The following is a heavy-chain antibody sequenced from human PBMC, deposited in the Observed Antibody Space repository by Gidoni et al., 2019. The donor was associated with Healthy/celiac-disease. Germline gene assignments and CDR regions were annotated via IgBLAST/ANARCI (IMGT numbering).Heavy chain of an antibody. D-gene: IGHD3-22*01. V-gene: IGHV3-21*01. CDR1: GFTFSSYS. CDR2: ISSSSSYI. Sequence: EVQLVESGGGLVKPGGSLRLSCAASGFTFSSYSMNWVRQAPGKGLEWVSSISSSSSYIYYADSVKGRFTISRDNAKNSLYLQMNSLRAEDTAVYYCARDAAYYYDSSGYYGGWFDPWGQGTLVTVSS. J-gene: IGHJ5*02. CDR3: ARDAAYYYDSSGYYGGWFDP.